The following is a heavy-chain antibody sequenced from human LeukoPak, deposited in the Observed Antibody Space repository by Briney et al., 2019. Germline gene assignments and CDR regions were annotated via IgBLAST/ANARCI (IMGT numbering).Heavy chain of an antibody. D-gene: IGHD3-10*01. J-gene: IGHJ4*02. CDR1: GYTLTELS. CDR2: FDPEDGET. V-gene: IGHV1-24*01. CDR3: ATGADYYGSEYFDY. Sequence: GASVKVSCKVSGYTLTELSMHWVRQAPGKGLEWMGGFDPEDGETIYAQKFQGRVTMTEDTSTDTAYMELSSLRFEDTAVYYCATGADYYGSEYFDYWGQGTLVTVSS.